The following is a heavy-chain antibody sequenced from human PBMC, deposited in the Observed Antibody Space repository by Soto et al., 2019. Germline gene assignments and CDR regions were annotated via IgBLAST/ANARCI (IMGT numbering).Heavy chain of an antibody. V-gene: IGHV4-59*01. D-gene: IGHD2-21*01. J-gene: IGHJ6*02. CDR1: GGSISSYY. CDR3: ARVKVIATLYGMDV. Sequence: SETLSLTCTVSGGSISSYYWSWIRQPPGKGLEWIGYIYYSGSTNYNPSLKSRVTISVDTSKNQFSLKLSSVTAADTAVYYCARVKVIATLYGMDVWGQGATVTVSS. CDR2: IYYSGST.